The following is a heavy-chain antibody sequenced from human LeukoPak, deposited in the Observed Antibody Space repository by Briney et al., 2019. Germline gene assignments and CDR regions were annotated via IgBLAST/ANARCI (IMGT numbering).Heavy chain of an antibody. CDR1: GGSFGGYY. Sequence: SETLSLTCAVYGGSFGGYYWSWIRQPPGKGLEWIGEINHSGSTNYNPSLKSRVTISVDTSKNQFSLKLSSVTAADTAVYYCARGRVWQQLVRVRIYGMDVWGQGTTVTVSS. J-gene: IGHJ6*02. CDR2: INHSGST. V-gene: IGHV4-34*01. D-gene: IGHD6-13*01. CDR3: ARGRVWQQLVRVRIYGMDV.